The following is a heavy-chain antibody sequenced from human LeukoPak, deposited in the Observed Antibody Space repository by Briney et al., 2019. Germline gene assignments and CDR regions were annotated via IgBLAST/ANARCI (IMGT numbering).Heavy chain of an antibody. D-gene: IGHD4-11*01. CDR3: ARDYSDAFDI. Sequence: GGSLRLSCAASGFTFSSYAMHWVRQAPGKGLEWVAVISYDGSNKYYADSVKGRFTISRDNSKNTLYLQMNSLRAEDTAVYYCARDYSDAFDIWGQGTMVTASS. CDR1: GFTFSSYA. J-gene: IGHJ3*02. CDR2: ISYDGSNK. V-gene: IGHV3-30-3*01.